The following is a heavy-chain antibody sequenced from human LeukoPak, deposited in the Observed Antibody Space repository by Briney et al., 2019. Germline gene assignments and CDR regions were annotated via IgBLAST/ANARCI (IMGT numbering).Heavy chain of an antibody. CDR3: ARAPTHNYYDSSGYFDY. CDR2: IIPIFGTA. J-gene: IGHJ4*02. V-gene: IGHV1-69*13. D-gene: IGHD3-22*01. Sequence: ASVKVSCKASGGTFSSYAISWVRQAPGQGLEWMGGIIPIFGTANYAQKFQGRVTITADESTSTAYMELSSLRSEDTAVYYCARAPTHNYYDSSGYFDYWGQGTLVTVSS. CDR1: GGTFSSYA.